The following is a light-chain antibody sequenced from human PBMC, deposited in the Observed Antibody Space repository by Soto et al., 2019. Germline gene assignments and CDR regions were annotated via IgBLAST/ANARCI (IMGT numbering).Light chain of an antibody. J-gene: IGLJ1*01. CDR2: EVN. V-gene: IGLV2-14*01. CDR3: SSFASTHTYV. Sequence: SVLTQPASVSGSPGQSITISCTGTSSDVAFYNHVSWYQQHPGKAPKLLIYEVNNRPSGVSHRFSGSKSGNTASLTISGLQAEDEADYYSSSFASTHTYVFGTGTKVTVL. CDR1: SSDVAFYNH.